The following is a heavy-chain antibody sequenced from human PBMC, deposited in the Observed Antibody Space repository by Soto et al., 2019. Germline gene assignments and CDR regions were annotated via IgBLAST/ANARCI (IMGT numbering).Heavy chain of an antibody. Sequence: ASVKVSCEACGDSFTSYGISSVRQAPGQGLEWMGWISAYNGNTNYAQKLQGRVTMTTDTSTSTAYMELRSLRSDDTAVYYCARDRGTMVRGVTNWFDPWGQGTLVTVSS. CDR2: ISAYNGNT. V-gene: IGHV1-18*01. J-gene: IGHJ5*02. D-gene: IGHD3-10*01. CDR1: GDSFTSYG. CDR3: ARDRGTMVRGVTNWFDP.